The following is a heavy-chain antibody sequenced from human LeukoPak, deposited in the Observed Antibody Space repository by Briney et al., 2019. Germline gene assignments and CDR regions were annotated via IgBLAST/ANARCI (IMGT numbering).Heavy chain of an antibody. V-gene: IGHV4-4*07. Sequence: PSETLSLTCTVSGGSISSYYWSWIRQPAGKGLEWIGRIYTSGSTNYNPSLKRRVTISVDKSKDQFSLKLSSVTAADTAVYYCARGGTTPYYFDDWGQGTLVTVSS. CDR3: ARGGTTPYYFDD. D-gene: IGHD2-15*01. CDR2: IYTSGST. J-gene: IGHJ4*02. CDR1: GGSISSYY.